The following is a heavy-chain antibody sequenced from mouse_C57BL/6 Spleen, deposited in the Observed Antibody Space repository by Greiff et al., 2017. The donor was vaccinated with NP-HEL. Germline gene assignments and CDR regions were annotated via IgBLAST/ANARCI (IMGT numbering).Heavy chain of an antibody. V-gene: IGHV1-64*01. D-gene: IGHD2-3*01. J-gene: IGHJ2*01. CDR3: ARESYDHYFDY. Sequence: VQLQQPGAELVKPGASVKLSCKASGYTFTSYWMHWVKQRPGQGLEWIGMIHPNSGSTNYNEKFKSKATLTVDKSSSTAYMQLSSLTSEDSAVYYCARESYDHYFDYWGQGTTLTVSS. CDR1: GYTFTSYW. CDR2: IHPNSGST.